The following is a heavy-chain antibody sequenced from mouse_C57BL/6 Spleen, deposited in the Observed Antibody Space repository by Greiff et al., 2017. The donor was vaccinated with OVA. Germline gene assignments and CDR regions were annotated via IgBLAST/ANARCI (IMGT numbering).Heavy chain of an antibody. Sequence: VQLQQSGPELVKPGASVKISCKASGYTFTDYYMNWVKQSHGKSLEWIGDINPNNGGTSYNQKFKGKATLTVDKSSSTAYMELRSLTSEDSAVYYCARRSITTVEDFDYWGQGTTLTVSS. CDR1: GYTFTDYY. CDR2: INPNNGGT. J-gene: IGHJ2*01. CDR3: ARRSITTVEDFDY. V-gene: IGHV1-26*01. D-gene: IGHD1-1*01.